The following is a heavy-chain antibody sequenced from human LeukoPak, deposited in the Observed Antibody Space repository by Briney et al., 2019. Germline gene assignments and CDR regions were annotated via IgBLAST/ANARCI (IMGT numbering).Heavy chain of an antibody. D-gene: IGHD6-6*01. V-gene: IGHV1-8*03. Sequence: GASVKVSCKASGYTFTSYDINWVRQATGQGLEWMGWMNPNSGNTGYAQKFQGRVTITRNTSIGTAYMELSSLRSEDTAVYYCARVSSIAARPPFGYWGQGTLVTVSS. CDR3: ARVSSIAARPPFGY. CDR2: MNPNSGNT. J-gene: IGHJ4*02. CDR1: GYTFTSYD.